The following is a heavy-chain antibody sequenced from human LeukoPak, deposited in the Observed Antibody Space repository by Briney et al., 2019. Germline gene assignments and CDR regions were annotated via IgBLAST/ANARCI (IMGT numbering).Heavy chain of an antibody. CDR1: GFAFDDYA. CDR2: ISWNSGSI. V-gene: IGHV3-9*01. CDR3: AKDFGRSAYDRPFDY. Sequence: YPGGSLRLSCAASGFAFDDYAMHWVRQAPGKGLEWVSGISWNSGSIAYADSVKGRFTISRDNAKNSLYLQMNSLRAEDTALYYCAKDFGRSAYDRPFDYWGQGTLVTVSS. D-gene: IGHD5-12*01. J-gene: IGHJ4*02.